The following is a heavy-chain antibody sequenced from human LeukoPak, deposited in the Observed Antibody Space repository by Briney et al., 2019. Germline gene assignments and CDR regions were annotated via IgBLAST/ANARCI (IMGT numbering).Heavy chain of an antibody. D-gene: IGHD3-9*01. J-gene: IGHJ4*02. CDR3: ARGSPYYDVLTGYFNGPYFDY. CDR2: LSASIGNT. CDR1: GYIFTSYG. Sequence: ASVKVSCKASGYIFTSYGISWVRQAPGQGLEWLAWLSASIGNTNYAQNLQGRVTMTTDTSTNTAYMELRSLRSDDTAVYYCARGSPYYDVLTGYFNGPYFDYWSQGTLVTVSS. V-gene: IGHV1-18*01.